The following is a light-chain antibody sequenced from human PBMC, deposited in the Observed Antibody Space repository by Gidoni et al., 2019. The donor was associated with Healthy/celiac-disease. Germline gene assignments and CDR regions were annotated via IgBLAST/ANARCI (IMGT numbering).Light chain of an antibody. V-gene: IGKV1-39*01. CDR2: AAS. Sequence: DIPMTQSPSSLSASVGDRVTITCRASQSISSYLNWYQQKPGKAPKLLIYAASSLQSGVPSRFSGRGSGTDFTLTISSLQPEDFATYYCQQSYSTPPTFGQGTRLEIK. CDR1: QSISSY. CDR3: QQSYSTPPT. J-gene: IGKJ5*01.